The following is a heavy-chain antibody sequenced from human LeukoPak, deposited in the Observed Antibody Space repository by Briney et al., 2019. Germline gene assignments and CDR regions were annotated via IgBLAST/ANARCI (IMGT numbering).Heavy chain of an antibody. D-gene: IGHD4-23*01. CDR3: ARYSGDYSANLYYFDY. J-gene: IGHJ4*02. CDR2: LYSNGNI. CDR1: GFIVSRNY. V-gene: IGHV3-53*01. Sequence: SGGSPRLSCAASGFIVSRNYMGWVRQAPGKGLEWVSVLYSNGNIHYTDSVKGRFTISRDNSKNTLYLQMNNLRAEDTAIYYCARYSGDYSANLYYFDYWGQGTLVTVSS.